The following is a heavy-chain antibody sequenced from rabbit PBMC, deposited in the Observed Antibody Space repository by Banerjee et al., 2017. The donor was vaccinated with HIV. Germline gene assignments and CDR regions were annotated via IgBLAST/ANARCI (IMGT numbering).Heavy chain of an antibody. CDR3: ARSGDGSSYGDFDL. D-gene: IGHD8-1*01. Sequence: PPGKGLEWIACINTSSGNTVYASWAKGRFTISKTSTTTATLQMTSLTAADTATHFCARSGDGSSYGDFDLWGPGTLVTVS. J-gene: IGHJ4*01. CDR2: INTSSGNT. V-gene: IGHV1S40*01.